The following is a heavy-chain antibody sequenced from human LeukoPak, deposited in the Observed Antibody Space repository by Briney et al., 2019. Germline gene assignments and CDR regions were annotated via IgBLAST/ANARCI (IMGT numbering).Heavy chain of an antibody. V-gene: IGHV1-18*01. CDR1: GYNFISMG. D-gene: IGHD3-10*01. Sequence: GASVKVSCKASGYNFISMGIAWVRQAPGQGLEWMGWTTVYNGKTDYAETFQGRGTMTTETSTSTAYMDLSQLTSDDTAVYYCARWYGSGSYYFDYWGQGTLVAVSA. J-gene: IGHJ4*02. CDR2: TTVYNGKT. CDR3: ARWYGSGSYYFDY.